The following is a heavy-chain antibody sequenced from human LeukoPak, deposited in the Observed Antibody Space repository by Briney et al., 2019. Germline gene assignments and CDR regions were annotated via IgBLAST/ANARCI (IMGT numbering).Heavy chain of an antibody. CDR2: IYTSGST. CDR3: ARGGSDTAMVSPNYYYMDV. V-gene: IGHV4-4*07. D-gene: IGHD5-18*01. Sequence: PSETLSLTCTVSGGSISSYYWSWIRQPAGKGLEWIGRIYTSGSTNYNPSLKSRVTMSVDTSKNQFSLKLSSVTAADTAVYYCARGGSDTAMVSPNYYYMDVWGKGTTVTVSS. J-gene: IGHJ6*03. CDR1: GGSISSYY.